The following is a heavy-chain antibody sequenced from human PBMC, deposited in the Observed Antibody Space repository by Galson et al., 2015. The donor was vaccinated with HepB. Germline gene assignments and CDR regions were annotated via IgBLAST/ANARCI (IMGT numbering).Heavy chain of an antibody. D-gene: IGHD6-13*01. J-gene: IGHJ4*02. Sequence: SVKVSCKASGYTFTSYYMHWVRQAPGQGLEWMGRINPNSGGTNYAQKFQGRVTMTRDTSISTACMELSRLRSDDTAVYYCARVRSPTTPRPSYSNSWYGVVDFDYWGQGTLVTVSS. CDR1: GYTFTSYY. CDR3: ARVRSPTTPRPSYSNSWYGVVDFDY. CDR2: INPNSGGT. V-gene: IGHV1-2*06.